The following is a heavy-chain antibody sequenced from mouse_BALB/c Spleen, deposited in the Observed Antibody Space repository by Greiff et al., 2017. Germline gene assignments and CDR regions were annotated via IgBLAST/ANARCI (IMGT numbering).Heavy chain of an antibody. D-gene: IGHD2-4*01. V-gene: IGHV1-7*01. CDR1: GYTFTSYW. CDR3: ARVITGRG. Sequence: QVQLKQSGAELAKPGASVKMSCKASGYTFTSYWMHWVKQRPGQGLEWIGYINPSTGYTEYNQKFKDKATLTADKSSSTAYMQLSSLTSEDSAVYYCARVITGRGWGQGTTLTVSS. J-gene: IGHJ2*01. CDR2: INPSTGYT.